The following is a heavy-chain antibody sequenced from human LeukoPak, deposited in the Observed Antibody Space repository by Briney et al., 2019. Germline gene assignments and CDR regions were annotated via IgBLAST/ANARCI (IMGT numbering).Heavy chain of an antibody. Sequence: SETLSLTCTVSGGSISSINYFWTWVHQPPGKGLEWIGYIYYSGNAYYNPSLAGRVAISLDTSKNQFSLKLHSVTAADTAVYYCARDSYYDLLTGYYPYYYYGVDVWGQGTTVTVSS. V-gene: IGHV4-30-4*01. CDR1: GGSISSINYF. D-gene: IGHD3-9*01. J-gene: IGHJ6*02. CDR2: IYYSGNA. CDR3: ARDSYYDLLTGYYPYYYYGVDV.